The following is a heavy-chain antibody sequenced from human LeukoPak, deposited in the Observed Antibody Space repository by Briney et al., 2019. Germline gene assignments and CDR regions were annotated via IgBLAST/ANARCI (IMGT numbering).Heavy chain of an antibody. D-gene: IGHD3-3*01. CDR2: IYYSGRT. J-gene: IGHJ6*02. Sequence: PSETLSLTCVVTGGSLSSSNWWGWVRPPPGKGLEWSWNIYYSGRTNYKRSLKGRLTISVDTSKHQFSLSPSCETAADTAVYYCARHSSDFWSGYHTNYYGVDVWGRGATVTVSS. V-gene: IGHV4/OR15-8*01. CDR1: GGSLSSSNW. CDR3: ARHSSDFWSGYHTNYYGVDV.